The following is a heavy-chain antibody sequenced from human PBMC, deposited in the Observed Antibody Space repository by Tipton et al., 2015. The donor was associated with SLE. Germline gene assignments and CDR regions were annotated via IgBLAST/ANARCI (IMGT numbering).Heavy chain of an antibody. Sequence: TLSLTCAVYGGSFSGYYWSWIRQPPGKGLEWIGEIIHSGGTNYNPSLMSRVTISTDRSKSQFSLKLSSVTAADTAVYYCARAPGLDRDYYYYYYMDVWGRGTTVTVSS. V-gene: IGHV4-34*12. CDR3: ARAPGLDRDYYYYYYMDV. CDR1: GGSFSGYY. D-gene: IGHD3/OR15-3a*01. J-gene: IGHJ6*03. CDR2: IIHSGGT.